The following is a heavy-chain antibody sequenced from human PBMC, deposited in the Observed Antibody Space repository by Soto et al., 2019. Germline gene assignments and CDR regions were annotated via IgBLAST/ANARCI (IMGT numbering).Heavy chain of an antibody. CDR2: INHSGST. V-gene: IGHV4-34*01. J-gene: IGHJ4*02. D-gene: IGHD3-10*01. Sequence: PSETLSLTCAGYGGSFSGYYWSWIRQPPGKGLEWIGEINHSGSTNYNPSLKSRVTISVDTSKNQFSLKLSSVTAADTAVYYCARVIYGSGSHYIHYFYYWGQGTLVTVSS. CDR3: ARVIYGSGSHYIHYFYY. CDR1: GGSFSGYY.